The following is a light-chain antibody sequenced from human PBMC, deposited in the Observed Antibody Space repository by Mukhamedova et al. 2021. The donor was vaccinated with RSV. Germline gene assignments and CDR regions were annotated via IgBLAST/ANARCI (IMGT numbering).Light chain of an antibody. J-gene: IGLJ1*01. CDR3: SSYAGSNTFV. CDR2: EDN. Sequence: IYEDNKRPSGVSNRFSDSKSGNTASLTISGLQAEDEADYYCSSYAGSNTFVFGTGTRVTVL. V-gene: IGLV2-23*01.